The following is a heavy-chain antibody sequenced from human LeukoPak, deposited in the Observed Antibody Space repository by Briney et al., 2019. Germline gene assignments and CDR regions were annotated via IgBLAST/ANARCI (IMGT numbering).Heavy chain of an antibody. J-gene: IGHJ4*02. CDR1: GYSFSSYW. CDR3: ARQTATYFDY. D-gene: IGHD1-26*01. CDR2: IYPYDSDS. V-gene: IGHV5-51*01. Sequence: GESLKISCKASGYSFSSYWIAWARQMPGKGLEWVGVIYPYDSDSRYSQSFEGQVTMSADKSMSVAYLQLSSLKASDTAMYYCARQTATYFDYWGQGTLVTVSS.